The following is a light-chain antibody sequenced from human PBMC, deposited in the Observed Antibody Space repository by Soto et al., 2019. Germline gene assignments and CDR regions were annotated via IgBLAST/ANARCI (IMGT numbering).Light chain of an antibody. CDR3: QQSYSTPIT. J-gene: IGKJ5*01. Sequence: EIVITQSPSTVSVSPGDRDTLHCRASQSVTSNLAWYQQKPGQAPRLLIYGASTRATGIPARFSGSGSGTDFTLTISSLEPEDSATYYCQQSYSTPITFGQGTRLEIK. CDR2: GAS. V-gene: IGKV3D-15*01. CDR1: QSVTSN.